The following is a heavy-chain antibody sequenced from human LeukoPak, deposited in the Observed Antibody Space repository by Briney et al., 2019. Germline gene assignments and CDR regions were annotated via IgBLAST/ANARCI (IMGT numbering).Heavy chain of an antibody. Sequence: GGSLRLSCAASGFTFDDYAMHWVRQAPGKGLEWVSGISWNSGSIVYVDSVKCRFTISRDNAKNSLYLQMDSLGPEDMALYYCVKDVSLGFCSGGSCSAHFDYWGQGTLVTVSS. CDR3: VKDVSLGFCSGGSCSAHFDY. D-gene: IGHD2-15*01. V-gene: IGHV3-9*03. CDR1: GFTFDDYA. J-gene: IGHJ4*02. CDR2: ISWNSGSI.